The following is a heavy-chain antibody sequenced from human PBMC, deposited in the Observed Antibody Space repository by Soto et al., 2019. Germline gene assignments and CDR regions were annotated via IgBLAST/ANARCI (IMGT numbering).Heavy chain of an antibody. CDR3: ARSQGSSTSLEIYYYYYYGMDV. CDR2: IVPISDTT. Sequence: SVKVSCKASGGTFSSYAISWVRQAPGQGLEWMVGIVPISDTTNYAQKFQGRVTITADESTSTAYMELSSLRSEDTAVYYCARSQGSSTSLEIYYYYYYGMDVWGQGTTVTVSS. CDR1: GGTFSSYA. J-gene: IGHJ6*02. D-gene: IGHD2-2*01. V-gene: IGHV1-69*13.